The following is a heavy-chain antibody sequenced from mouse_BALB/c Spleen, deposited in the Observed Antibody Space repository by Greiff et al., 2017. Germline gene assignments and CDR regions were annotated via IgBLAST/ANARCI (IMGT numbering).Heavy chain of an antibody. V-gene: IGHV1S56*01. CDR3: ARGYDEAWFAY. Sequence: QVQLQQSGPELVNPGASVRISCKASGYTFTSYYIHWVKQRPGQGLEWIGWIYPGNVNTKYNEKFKGKATLTADKSSSTAYMQLSSLTSEDSAVYFCARGYDEAWFAYWGQGTLVTVSA. CDR1: GYTFTSYY. J-gene: IGHJ3*01. D-gene: IGHD2-14*01. CDR2: IYPGNVNT.